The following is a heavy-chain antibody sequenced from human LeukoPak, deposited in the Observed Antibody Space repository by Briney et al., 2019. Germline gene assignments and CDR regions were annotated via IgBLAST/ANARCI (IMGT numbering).Heavy chain of an antibody. J-gene: IGHJ4*02. CDR1: GFTFSSYS. Sequence: GGSLRLSCAASGFTFSSYSMNWVRQAPGKGLEWVSSISSSSSYIYYADSVKGRFTISRDNAKNSLYLQMNSLRAEDTAVYYCARAPVLLWFGEVDYWGQGTLVTVSS. V-gene: IGHV3-21*01. CDR3: ARAPVLLWFGEVDY. CDR2: ISSSSSYI. D-gene: IGHD3-10*01.